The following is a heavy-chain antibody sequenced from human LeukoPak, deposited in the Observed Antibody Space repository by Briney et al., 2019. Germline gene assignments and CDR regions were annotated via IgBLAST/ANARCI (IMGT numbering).Heavy chain of an antibody. Sequence: GTSVKVSCKSSGYTFTSYGFSWVRQAPAQGIERMGWTSTYNGNTNYAQKLQVRVPMTTDTSTSTAYMELKSLSSDDTAVYYCARVGGCVEWLSGYGMDVWGQGTTVTVSS. D-gene: IGHD3-3*01. CDR3: ARVGGCVEWLSGYGMDV. CDR2: TSTYNGNT. J-gene: IGHJ6*02. V-gene: IGHV1-18*01. CDR1: GYTFTSYG.